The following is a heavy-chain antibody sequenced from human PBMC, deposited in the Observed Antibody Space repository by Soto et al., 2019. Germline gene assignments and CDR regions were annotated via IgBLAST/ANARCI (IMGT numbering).Heavy chain of an antibody. Sequence: SVKVSCKASGGTFSSYAISWVRQAPGQGLEWMGWIIPIFGTTNYAQKFQGRVTITRDTSTSTAYMELSSLRSEDTAVYYCARAVAVPADFDYWGQGTLVTVSS. CDR2: IIPIFGTT. V-gene: IGHV1-69*05. CDR1: GGTFSSYA. J-gene: IGHJ4*02. D-gene: IGHD6-19*01. CDR3: ARAVAVPADFDY.